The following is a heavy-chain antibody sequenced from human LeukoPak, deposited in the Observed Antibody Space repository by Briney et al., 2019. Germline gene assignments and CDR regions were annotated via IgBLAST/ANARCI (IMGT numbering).Heavy chain of an antibody. J-gene: IGHJ4*02. CDR2: IKEDGSDK. V-gene: IGHV3-7*01. CDR3: ARDAAYGYDRFDY. D-gene: IGHD5-18*01. Sequence: GGSLRLSCAASGFSFSRYWMAWVRQAPGKGLEWVANIKEDGSDKNYVESMKGRFTISRDNAKNSVYLQMNSLRGEDTAVYYCARDAAYGYDRFDYWGQGTQVTVSS. CDR1: GFSFSRYW.